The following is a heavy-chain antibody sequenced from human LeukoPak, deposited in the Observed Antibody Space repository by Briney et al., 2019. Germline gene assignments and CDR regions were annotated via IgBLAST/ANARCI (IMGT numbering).Heavy chain of an antibody. D-gene: IGHD6-19*01. CDR2: IYSGGST. J-gene: IGHJ4*02. CDR1: GSTFTSYW. V-gene: IGHV3-53*01. CDR3: ARVLGDTYSSGWSDY. Sequence: GGSLRLSCAASGSTFTSYWMTWVRQAPGKGLEWVSVIYSGGSTYYADSVKGRFTISRDNSKNTLYLQMNSLRAEDTAVYYCARVLGDTYSSGWSDYWGQGTLVTVSS.